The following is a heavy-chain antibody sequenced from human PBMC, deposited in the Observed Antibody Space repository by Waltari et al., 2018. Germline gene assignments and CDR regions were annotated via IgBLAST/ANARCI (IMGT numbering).Heavy chain of an antibody. J-gene: IGHJ5*02. D-gene: IGHD3-10*01. CDR1: GGSISSGGYY. CDR3: ARRERGSGPFDP. V-gene: IGHV4-31*03. CDR2: IYYSGST. Sequence: QVQLQESGPGLVKPSQTLSLTCTVSGGSISSGGYYWSWIRQHPGKGLEWIGYIYYSGSTYYNPSLKSRVTISVDTSKNQFSLKLSSVTAADTAMYYCARRERGSGPFDPWGQGTLVTVSS.